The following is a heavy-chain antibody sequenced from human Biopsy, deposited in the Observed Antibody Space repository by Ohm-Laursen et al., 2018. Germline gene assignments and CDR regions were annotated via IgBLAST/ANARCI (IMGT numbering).Heavy chain of an antibody. D-gene: IGHD3-10*01. V-gene: IGHV3-23*01. CDR3: TKAGSQDGFDI. CDR2: ISGSAGST. CDR1: GFTFSNYA. J-gene: IGHJ3*02. Sequence: SLRLSCTASGFTFSNYAMSWVRQAPGKGLEWVSAISGSAGSTNYADSVKGRFTISRDNSKNTLYLEMNSLRTEETAKYYCTKAGSQDGFDIWGPGTMVTVSS.